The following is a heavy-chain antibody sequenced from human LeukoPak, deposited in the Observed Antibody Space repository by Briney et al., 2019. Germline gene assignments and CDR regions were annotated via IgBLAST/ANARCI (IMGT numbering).Heavy chain of an antibody. V-gene: IGHV4-34*01. Sequence: PETLSLTCAVYGGSFSGYYWSWIRQPPGKGLEWIGEINHSGSTNYNPSLKSRVTISVDTSKNQFSLKLSSVTAADTAVYYCARGARYCSSTSCGVWFDPWGQGTLVTVSS. CDR2: INHSGST. D-gene: IGHD2-2*01. J-gene: IGHJ5*02. CDR1: GGSFSGYY. CDR3: ARGARYCSSTSCGVWFDP.